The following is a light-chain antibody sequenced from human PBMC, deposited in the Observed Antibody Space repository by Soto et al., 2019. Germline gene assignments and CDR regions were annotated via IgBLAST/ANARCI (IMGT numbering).Light chain of an antibody. CDR1: PSINSE. Sequence: EIVMTQSPATLSLSPGERAALSCRASPSINSELAWYQQTPGQPPRLPIYGASTRATGVPARFTGTESGSDFTLTISGLQSEDFAVYYGQQGHNLPVTFGQGTRLEI. J-gene: IGKJ2*01. CDR3: QQGHNLPVT. V-gene: IGKV3-15*01. CDR2: GAS.